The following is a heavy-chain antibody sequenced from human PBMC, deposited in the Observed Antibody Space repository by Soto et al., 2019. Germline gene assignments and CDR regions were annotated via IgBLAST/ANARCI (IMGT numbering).Heavy chain of an antibody. CDR2: INAGNGHT. V-gene: IGHV1-3*01. D-gene: IGHD2-21*01. CDR1: GYTFTNYG. CDR3: ARGGEPIDY. Sequence: ASVKVSCKASGYTFTNYGISWVRQAPGQRLEWMGWINAGNGHTKYSQKFQGRVTITRDTSASTAYMELTSLRSEDTAVYYCARGGEPIDYWGQGTLVTVSS. J-gene: IGHJ4*02.